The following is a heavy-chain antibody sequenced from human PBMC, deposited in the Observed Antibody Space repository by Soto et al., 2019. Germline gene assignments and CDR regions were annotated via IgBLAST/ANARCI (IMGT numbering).Heavy chain of an antibody. Sequence: QVQLQESGPGLVRPSQTLSLTCTVSGGSISSDHYHWTWIRQTPGKGLEWIGYIHYSGSVYYNPSLQSRVTKSVDTSKNLFSLNLSSVTAEDTAVYFCVREDDGGDRDYYGLDVWCQGTTVTVSS. CDR1: GGSISSDHYH. CDR3: VREDDGGDRDYYGLDV. V-gene: IGHV4-30-4*01. D-gene: IGHD4-17*01. J-gene: IGHJ6*02. CDR2: IHYSGSV.